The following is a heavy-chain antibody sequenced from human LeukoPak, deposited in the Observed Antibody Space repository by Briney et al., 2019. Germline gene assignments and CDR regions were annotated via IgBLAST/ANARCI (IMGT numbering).Heavy chain of an antibody. Sequence: SVKLSCKASGGTFSSYAISWVRQAPGQGLEWMGGIIPIFGTANYAQKFQGRVTITADESTSTAYMELSSLRSEDTAVYYCARVTMVRGAKGYYYGMDVWGKGTTVTVSS. D-gene: IGHD3-10*01. J-gene: IGHJ6*04. CDR2: IIPIFGTA. V-gene: IGHV1-69*13. CDR3: ARVTMVRGAKGYYYGMDV. CDR1: GGTFSSYA.